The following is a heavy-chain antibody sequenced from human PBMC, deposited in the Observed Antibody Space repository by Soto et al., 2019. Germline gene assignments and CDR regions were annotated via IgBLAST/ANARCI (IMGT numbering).Heavy chain of an antibody. J-gene: IGHJ3*02. V-gene: IGHV1-2*02. Sequence: AASVKVSCKASGYTFTGYYMHWVRQAPGQGLEWMGWINPNSGGTNYAQKFQGRVTMTRDTSISTAYMELSRLRSDDTAVYYCVRFQGGIYDSSGDDAFDIWGQGTMVTVSS. CDR3: VRFQGGIYDSSGDDAFDI. CDR2: INPNSGGT. D-gene: IGHD3-22*01. CDR1: GYTFTGYY.